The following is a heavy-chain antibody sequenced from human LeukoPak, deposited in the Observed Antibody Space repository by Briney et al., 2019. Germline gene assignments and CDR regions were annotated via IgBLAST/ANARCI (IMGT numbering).Heavy chain of an antibody. CDR3: ARQLTVASLYFDY. CDR1: GGSFSGYY. J-gene: IGHJ4*02. D-gene: IGHD6-19*01. Sequence: SETLSLTCAVYGGSFSGYYWSWLRQPPGKGLEWIGEINHSGSTNYNPSLKSRVTISVDTSKNQFSLKLTSVTAADTAVYYCARQLTVASLYFDYWGQGTLVTVSS. V-gene: IGHV4-34*01. CDR2: INHSGST.